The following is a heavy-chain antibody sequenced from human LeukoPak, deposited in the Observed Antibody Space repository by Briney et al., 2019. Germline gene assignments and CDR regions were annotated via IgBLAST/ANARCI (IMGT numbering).Heavy chain of an antibody. V-gene: IGHV3-66*01. D-gene: IGHD5-18*01. Sequence: GGSLRLSCAASGFTFSSNYMSWVRQAPGKGLEWVSVIYSGGSTYYADSVKGRFTISRDNSKNALYLQMNSLRAEDTAVYYCARGGYSYGYYFDYWGQGTLVTVSS. CDR1: GFTFSSNY. CDR3: ARGGYSYGYYFDY. J-gene: IGHJ4*02. CDR2: IYSGGST.